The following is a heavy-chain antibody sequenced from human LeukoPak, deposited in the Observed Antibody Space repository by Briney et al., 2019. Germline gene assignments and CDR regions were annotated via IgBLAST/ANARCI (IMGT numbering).Heavy chain of an antibody. Sequence: GGSLRLSCAASGFIVSSNYMSWVRQAPGKGLEWVSVIYTGGSTYYAVSVKGRFTISRDNSKNTLYLQMNSLRAEDTAVYYCARDGPYDSSGYFGFYDYWGQGTLVTVSS. CDR3: ARDGPYDSSGYFGFYDY. CDR1: GFIVSSNY. CDR2: IYTGGST. V-gene: IGHV3-53*01. D-gene: IGHD3-22*01. J-gene: IGHJ4*02.